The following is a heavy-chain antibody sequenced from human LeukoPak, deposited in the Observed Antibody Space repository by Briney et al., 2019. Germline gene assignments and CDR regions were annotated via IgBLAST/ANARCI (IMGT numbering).Heavy chain of an antibody. CDR2: IYSSGST. CDR3: ARRKYYYGSGAVGDFDY. V-gene: IGHV4-61*02. CDR1: GGSISSGSYY. Sequence: SETLSLTCTVSGGSISSGSYYWSWIRQPAGKGLEWIGRIYSSGSTNYNPSLKSRVTISLDTSKNQFSLKLSSVTAADTAVYYCARRKYYYGSGAVGDFDYWGQGTLVTVSS. D-gene: IGHD3-10*01. J-gene: IGHJ4*02.